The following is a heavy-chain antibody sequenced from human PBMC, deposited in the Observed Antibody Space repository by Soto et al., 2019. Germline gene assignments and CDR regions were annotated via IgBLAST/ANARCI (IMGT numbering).Heavy chain of an antibody. V-gene: IGHV4-31*03. D-gene: IGHD1-20*01. CDR3: ARVGGINWFDP. Sequence: QVQLQESGPGLVKPSQTLSLTCTVSGGSISSGGYYWSWIRQHPGKGLEWIGYIYYSGSTHYNPYIKSRVTSSVDTTKNQFSLKLSSGTAADTAVYYCARVGGINWFDPWGQGTLVTVSS. CDR1: GGSISSGGYY. CDR2: IYYSGST. J-gene: IGHJ5*02.